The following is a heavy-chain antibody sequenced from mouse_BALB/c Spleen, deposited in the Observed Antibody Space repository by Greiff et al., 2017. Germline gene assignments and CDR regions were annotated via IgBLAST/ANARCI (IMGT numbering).Heavy chain of an antibody. J-gene: IGHJ2*01. CDR3: ARDTMIIDY. V-gene: IGHV3-6*02. CDR1: GYSITSGYY. CDR2: ISYDGSN. Sequence: EVQLVESGPGLVKPSQSLSLTCSVTGYSITSGYYWNWIRQFPGNKLEWMGYISYDGSNNYNPSLKNRISITRDTSKNQFFLKLNSVTTEDTATYYCARDTMIIDYWGQGTTLTVSS. D-gene: IGHD2-4*01.